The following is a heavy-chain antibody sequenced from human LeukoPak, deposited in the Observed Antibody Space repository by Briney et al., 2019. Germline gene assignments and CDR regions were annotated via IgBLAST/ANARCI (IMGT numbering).Heavy chain of an antibody. CDR2: ISAYNGNT. J-gene: IGHJ4*02. Sequence: ASVKVSCKASGYTFTSYGISWVRQAPGQGLEWMGWISAYNGNTNYAQKLQGRVTMTTDTSTSTAYMELRSLRSDDTAVYYCARDTYYGSGSYWSDYWGQGTLVTVSS. V-gene: IGHV1-18*01. CDR1: GYTFTSYG. CDR3: ARDTYYGSGSYWSDY. D-gene: IGHD3-10*01.